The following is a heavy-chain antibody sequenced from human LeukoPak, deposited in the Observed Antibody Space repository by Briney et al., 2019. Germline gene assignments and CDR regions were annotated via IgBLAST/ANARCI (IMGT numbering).Heavy chain of an antibody. CDR2: IYYSGST. V-gene: IGHV4-59*01. CDR3: ARDRPSDGYNYAYYGMDV. D-gene: IGHD5-24*01. CDR1: GGSISSYY. Sequence: PETLSLTCTVSGGSISSYYWSWIRQPPGKGLEWIGYIYYSGSTNYNPSLKSRVTISVDTSKNQFSLKLSSVTAADTAVYYCARDRPSDGYNYAYYGMDVWGQGTTVTVSS. J-gene: IGHJ6*02.